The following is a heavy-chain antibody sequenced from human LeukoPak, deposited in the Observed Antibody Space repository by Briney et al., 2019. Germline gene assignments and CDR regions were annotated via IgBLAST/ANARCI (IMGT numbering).Heavy chain of an antibody. Sequence: GGSLRLSCAASGFTFSSYGMHWVRQAPGKGLEWVAFIRYDGSNKYYADSVKGRFTISRDNSKNTLYLQMNSLRAEDTAVYYCAKASYYDSSGYLYYMDVWGKGTTVTISS. CDR2: IRYDGSNK. V-gene: IGHV3-30*02. J-gene: IGHJ6*03. CDR1: GFTFSSYG. D-gene: IGHD3-22*01. CDR3: AKASYYDSSGYLYYMDV.